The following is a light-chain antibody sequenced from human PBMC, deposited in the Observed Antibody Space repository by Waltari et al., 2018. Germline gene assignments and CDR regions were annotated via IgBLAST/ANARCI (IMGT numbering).Light chain of an antibody. V-gene: IGLV2-14*01. J-gene: IGLJ1*01. CDR3: SSYTSSSTLDV. CDR1: SSDVGGYNY. CDR2: EVS. Sequence: QSALTQPASVSGSPGQSIPISCPGTSSDVGGYNYVSWYQQHPGKAPKLMIYEVSNRPSGVSNRFSGSKSGNTASLTISGLQAEDEADYYCSSYTSSSTLDVFGTGTKVTVL.